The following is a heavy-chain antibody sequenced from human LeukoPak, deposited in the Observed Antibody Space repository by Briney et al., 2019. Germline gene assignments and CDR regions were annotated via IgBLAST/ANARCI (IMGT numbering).Heavy chain of an antibody. Sequence: SETLSLTCTVSGGSISSYYWSWIRQPPGKGLEWIGYIYYSGSTNYNPSLKSRVTISVDTSKNQFSLKLSSVTAADTAVYYCARERLWYFDLWGRGTLVTVSS. V-gene: IGHV4-59*01. CDR3: ARERLWYFDL. CDR2: IYYSGST. CDR1: GGSISSYY. J-gene: IGHJ2*01.